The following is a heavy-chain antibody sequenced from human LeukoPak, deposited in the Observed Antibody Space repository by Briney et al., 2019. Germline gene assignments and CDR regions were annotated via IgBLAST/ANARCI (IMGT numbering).Heavy chain of an antibody. CDR1: GFTFSSYW. CDR2: INSDGSST. Sequence: GGSLRLSCAASGFTFSSYWMHWVRQAPGKGLVWVSRINSDGSSTSYADSVKGRFTISRDNAKNTLYLQMNSLRAEDTAVYYCAKDLAPLYYYDSSGVDYWGQGTLVTVSS. CDR3: AKDLAPLYYYDSSGVDY. J-gene: IGHJ4*02. D-gene: IGHD3-22*01. V-gene: IGHV3-74*01.